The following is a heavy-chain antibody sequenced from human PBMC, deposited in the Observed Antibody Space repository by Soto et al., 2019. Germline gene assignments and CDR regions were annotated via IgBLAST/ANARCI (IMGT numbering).Heavy chain of an antibody. CDR2: ISGSGGRT. CDR3: ARVSRRELVFDH. Sequence: EVQLLESGGGLLQPGGSLRLSCEASGFTLRNSAMSWVRQAPGKGLEWVSSISGSGGRTYYADSVEGRFTMSTDESKKMVILEMNGLRDEDTAVYFCARVSRRELVFDHWGQGTRVTVSS. D-gene: IGHD3-10*01. V-gene: IGHV3-23*01. CDR1: GFTLRNSA. J-gene: IGHJ4*02.